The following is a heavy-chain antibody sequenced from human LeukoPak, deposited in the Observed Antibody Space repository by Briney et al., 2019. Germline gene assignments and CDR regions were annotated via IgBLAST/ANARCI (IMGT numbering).Heavy chain of an antibody. CDR3: AKGRPMVRGVNSGYYFDY. D-gene: IGHD3-10*01. V-gene: IGHV3-30*02. CDR1: GFTFSSYG. J-gene: IGHJ4*02. Sequence: GGSLRLSCAASGFTFSSYGMHWVRRAPGKGLEWVAFIRYDGSNKYYADSVKGRFTISRDNSKNTLYLQMNSLRAEDTAVYYCAKGRPMVRGVNSGYYFDYWGQGTLVTVSS. CDR2: IRYDGSNK.